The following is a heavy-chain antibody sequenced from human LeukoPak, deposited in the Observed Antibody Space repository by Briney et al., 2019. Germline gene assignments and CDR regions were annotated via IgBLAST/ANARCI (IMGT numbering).Heavy chain of an antibody. J-gene: IGHJ4*02. V-gene: IGHV4-4*08. Sequence: PSETLSLTCTVSGGSIRSYYWSWIRQPPGKGLEWIGYIYTSGSTNYNPSLKSRVTMSVDTSKNQFSLKLSSVTAADTAVYYCARRGSSGWLYFDYWGQGTLVTVSS. CDR2: IYTSGST. CDR1: GGSIRSYY. CDR3: ARRGSSGWLYFDY. D-gene: IGHD6-19*01.